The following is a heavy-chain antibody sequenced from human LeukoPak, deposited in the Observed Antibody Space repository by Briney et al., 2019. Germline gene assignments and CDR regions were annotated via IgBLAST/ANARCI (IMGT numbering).Heavy chain of an antibody. Sequence: PGGSLRLSCAASGFTVSSNYMSWVRQAPGKGLEWVSVIYSGGSTYYADSVKGRFTISRDNSKNTLYLQMNSLRAEDTAVYYCAREPAGTPWFDPWGQGTLVTVSS. D-gene: IGHD6-19*01. CDR3: AREPAGTPWFDP. J-gene: IGHJ5*02. CDR1: GFTVSSNY. V-gene: IGHV3-53*01. CDR2: IYSGGST.